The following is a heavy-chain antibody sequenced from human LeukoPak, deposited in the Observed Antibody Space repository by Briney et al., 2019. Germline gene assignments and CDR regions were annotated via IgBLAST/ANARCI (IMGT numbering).Heavy chain of an antibody. CDR3: ASPTPVSTSWGSHYFDY. CDR1: GGTFSSYA. V-gene: IGHV1-69*05. Sequence: ASVKVSCKASGGTFSSYAISWVRQAPGQGLEWMGGIIPIFGTANYAQKFQGRVTITTDESTSTAYMELSNLRSEDTAVYYCASPTPVSTSWGSHYFDYWGQGTLVTVSS. CDR2: IIPIFGTA. D-gene: IGHD6-13*01. J-gene: IGHJ4*02.